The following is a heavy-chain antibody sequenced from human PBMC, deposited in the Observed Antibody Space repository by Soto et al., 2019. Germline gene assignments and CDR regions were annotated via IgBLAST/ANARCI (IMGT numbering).Heavy chain of an antibody. CDR3: ARGQRALITYGPFDP. D-gene: IGHD4-17*01. CDR1: GFTLSSYA. Sequence: GGSLRLSCAASGFTLSSYAMSWVRQAPGKGLEWVSTFSGTGGYTYHTDSVKGRFTISRDESKNTLFLHMNSLRAADTAVYYCARGQRALITYGPFDPWGQGTLVTVSS. V-gene: IGHV3-23*01. J-gene: IGHJ5*02. CDR2: FSGTGGYT.